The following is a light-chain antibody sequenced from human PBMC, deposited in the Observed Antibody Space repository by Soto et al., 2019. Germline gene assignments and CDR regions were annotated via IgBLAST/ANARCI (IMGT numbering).Light chain of an antibody. CDR1: QGVSRK. J-gene: IGKJ5*01. CDR3: QQYHTWPIT. CDR2: GAS. V-gene: IGKV3-15*01. Sequence: DIAMTQSPATLSVAPGERVTFSCRASQGVSRKLAWYQHKPRQAPRLLISGASTGATGIPARFSGSGSGTEFTLTISSLQSEDCAIYYCQQYHTWPITFGQGTRLEIK.